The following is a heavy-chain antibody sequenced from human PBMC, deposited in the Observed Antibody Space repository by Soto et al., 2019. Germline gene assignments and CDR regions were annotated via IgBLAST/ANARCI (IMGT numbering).Heavy chain of an antibody. J-gene: IGHJ4*02. Sequence: QVQLVESGGGVVQPGRSLSLSCAASGLTCSDYPMHWVRQAPSKGLEWVAVISYDGRVKYYVDSVKGRFTISRDDSKNTLYLQMNSLRVDDTAVYYCARDFIVGAPDYFDYWGQGTLVTVSS. D-gene: IGHD1-26*01. CDR3: ARDFIVGAPDYFDY. V-gene: IGHV3-30*04. CDR2: ISYDGRVK. CDR1: GLTCSDYP.